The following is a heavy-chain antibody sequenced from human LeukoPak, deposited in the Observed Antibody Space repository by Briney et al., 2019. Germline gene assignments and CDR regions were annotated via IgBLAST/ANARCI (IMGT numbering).Heavy chain of an antibody. CDR3: ARDRTSTWYGGIDY. Sequence: ASVKVSCEASGYTFTGYFMHWVRQAPGQGLECMGWINPNSGDTNYAQKFQGRVTMTRDTSISTAYMELSGLRSDDTAVYYCARDRTSTWYGGIDYWGQGTLVTVSS. CDR1: GYTFTGYF. D-gene: IGHD6-13*01. V-gene: IGHV1-2*02. CDR2: INPNSGDT. J-gene: IGHJ4*02.